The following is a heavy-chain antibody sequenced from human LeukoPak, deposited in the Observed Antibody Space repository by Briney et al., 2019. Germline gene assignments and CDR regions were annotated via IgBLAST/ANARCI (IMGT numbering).Heavy chain of an antibody. V-gene: IGHV4-59*02. CDR2: IFSDGTT. CDR3: ARGSEWFGKFDF. Sequence: SETLSLTCTVSGVSVSTYYWSWIRQSPGRGLEWIGYIFSDGTTNYNPSLKSRVTISIDTSKNQFSLKLSSVTGADAAVYYCARGSEWFGKFDFWGLGTLVTVS. D-gene: IGHD3-10*01. CDR1: GVSVSTYY. J-gene: IGHJ4*02.